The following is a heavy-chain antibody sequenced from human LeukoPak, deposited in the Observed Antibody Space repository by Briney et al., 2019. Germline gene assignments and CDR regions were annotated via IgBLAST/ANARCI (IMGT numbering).Heavy chain of an antibody. Sequence: SETLSLTCTVSGGSISSRGYYWGWIHQPPGKGLEWIGSIYFSGSTHYNPSLRSRVALSVDTSKNQFSLKLTSLTAADTAIYYCARLPWTDTSGWYMFDYWGQGTLVTVSS. J-gene: IGHJ4*02. CDR1: GGSISSRGYY. V-gene: IGHV4-39*01. D-gene: IGHD6-19*01. CDR2: IYFSGST. CDR3: ARLPWTDTSGWYMFDY.